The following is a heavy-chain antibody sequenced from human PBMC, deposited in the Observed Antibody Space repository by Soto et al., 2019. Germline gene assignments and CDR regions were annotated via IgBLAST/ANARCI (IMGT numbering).Heavy chain of an antibody. V-gene: IGHV3-21*01. Sequence: PGGSLRLSCAASGSIFSSYGINWVRQAPGKGLEWVSSISSSGSHIYYADSLKGRFTMSRDNAKNSLYLQMSSLRAEDTAVYYCARPAYDSSGYPYFDYWGQGALVTVSS. CDR2: ISSSGSHI. CDR1: GSIFSSYG. J-gene: IGHJ4*02. D-gene: IGHD3-22*01. CDR3: ARPAYDSSGYPYFDY.